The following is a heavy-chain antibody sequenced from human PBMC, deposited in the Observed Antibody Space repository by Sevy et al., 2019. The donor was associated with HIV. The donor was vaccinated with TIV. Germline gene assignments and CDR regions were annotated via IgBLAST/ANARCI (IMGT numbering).Heavy chain of an antibody. Sequence: GGSLRLSCAASGFTFSSYAMSWVRQAPGKGLEWVSAISGSGGSTYYADSVKGRFTISRDNSKNTLYLQMNSLGAEDTAVYYCGKERVVGEYYYYYGMDVWGQGTTVTVSS. CDR1: GFTFSSYA. J-gene: IGHJ6*02. V-gene: IGHV3-23*01. CDR2: ISGSGGST. CDR3: GKERVVGEYYYYYGMDV. D-gene: IGHD1-26*01.